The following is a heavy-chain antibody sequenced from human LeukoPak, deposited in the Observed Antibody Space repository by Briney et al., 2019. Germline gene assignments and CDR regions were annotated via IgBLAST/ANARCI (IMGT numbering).Heavy chain of an antibody. J-gene: IGHJ4*02. CDR2: MNPNRGNT. D-gene: IGHD6-13*01. V-gene: IGHV1-8*02. CDR1: GYTFTSYD. CDR3: ARLEAAGDDY. Sequence: ASVKVSCKASGYTFTSYDINWGRQATGQGLEWMGWMNPNRGNTDYAQKFQGRSTMTRKTSLSTAYLGLSSLRSEDTAVYYCARLEAAGDDYWGQGTLVTVCS.